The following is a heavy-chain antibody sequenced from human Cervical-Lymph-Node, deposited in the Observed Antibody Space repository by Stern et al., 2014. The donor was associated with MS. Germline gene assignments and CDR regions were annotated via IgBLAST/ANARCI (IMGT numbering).Heavy chain of an antibody. D-gene: IGHD1-1*01. V-gene: IGHV3-53*01. J-gene: IGHJ4*02. CDR2: ITNVGST. Sequence: EVHLVESGGGVIQPGGSLRLSCTASGFTVSRDYMTWVRQAPGQGLEWVSLITNVGSTCYTDSVKGRFTISRDDSKNTVYLHMTSLRAEDTAMYYCARDTSSPERSDWWGQGTLVTVSS. CDR1: GFTVSRDY. CDR3: ARDTSSPERSDW.